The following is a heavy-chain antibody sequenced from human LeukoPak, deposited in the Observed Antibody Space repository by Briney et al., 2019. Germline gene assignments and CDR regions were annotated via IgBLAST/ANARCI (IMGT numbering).Heavy chain of an antibody. J-gene: IGHJ5*02. V-gene: IGHV4-4*02. CDR1: GGSISSNNW. CDR2: IYHSGST. D-gene: IGHD4-17*01. Sequence: PSETLSLTCAVSGGSISSNNWWSWVRQPPGQGLEWIGEIYHSGSTKYNPSLKSRVTISVDKSKNQFSLKLSSVTAADTAVYYCARDDYGDYRWFDPWGQGTLVTVSS. CDR3: ARDDYGDYRWFDP.